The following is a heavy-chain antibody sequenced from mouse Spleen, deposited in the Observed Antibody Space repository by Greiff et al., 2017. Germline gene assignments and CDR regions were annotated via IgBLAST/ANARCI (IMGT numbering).Heavy chain of an antibody. CDR1: GYTFTDYN. J-gene: IGHJ3*01. D-gene: IGHD1-1*01. V-gene: IGHV1-18*01. Sequence: EVQLQQSGPELVKPGASVKIPCKASGYTFTDYNMDWVKQSHGKSLEWIGDINPNNGGTIYNQKFKGKATLTVDKSSSTAYMELRSLTSEDTAVYYCARSENFRYYYGSVHVLFAYWGQGTLVTVSA. CDR2: INPNNGGT. CDR3: ARSENFRYYYGSVHVLFAY.